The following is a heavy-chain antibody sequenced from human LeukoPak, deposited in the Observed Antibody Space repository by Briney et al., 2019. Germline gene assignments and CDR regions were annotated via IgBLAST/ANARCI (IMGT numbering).Heavy chain of an antibody. Sequence: PSETLSLTCTVSGGSISSYYWSWIRQPAGKGLEWIGRIYTSGSTNYNPSLKSRVTMSVDTSKNQFSLKLSSVTAADTAVYYCARDRITMIVVGEEKAFDIWGQGTMVTVSS. CDR1: GGSISSYY. V-gene: IGHV4-4*07. CDR2: IYTSGST. D-gene: IGHD3-22*01. CDR3: ARDRITMIVVGEEKAFDI. J-gene: IGHJ3*02.